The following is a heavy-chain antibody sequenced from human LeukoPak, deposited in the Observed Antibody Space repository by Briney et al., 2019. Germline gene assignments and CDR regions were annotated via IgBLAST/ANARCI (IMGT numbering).Heavy chain of an antibody. CDR2: IYYSGST. Sequence: PSETLSLTCTVSGGSITNYYWSWIRQPPGKGLEWIAYIYYSGSTNYNPSLKSRAIISVDTSKNQFSLKVTSVTAADTAVYYCARHQPSSSSIDYWGQGTLVTVSS. D-gene: IGHD6-6*01. J-gene: IGHJ4*02. CDR1: GGSITNYY. CDR3: ARHQPSSSSIDY. V-gene: IGHV4-59*08.